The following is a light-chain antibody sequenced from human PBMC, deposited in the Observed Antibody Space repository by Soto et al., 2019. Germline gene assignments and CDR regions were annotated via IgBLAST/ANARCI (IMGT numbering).Light chain of an antibody. CDR1: QSVSSSS. Sequence: EIVLTQSPGTLSLSPGERATLSCRASQSVSSSSLAWYQQKPGNAPRLLIYNTSSRPTGVPDRVSGSGSETYFHLIISSLEPEECAIDYGQKYGSSRPTLGQGNKVEIK. CDR3: QKYGSSRPT. CDR2: NTS. J-gene: IGKJ1*01. V-gene: IGKV3-20*01.